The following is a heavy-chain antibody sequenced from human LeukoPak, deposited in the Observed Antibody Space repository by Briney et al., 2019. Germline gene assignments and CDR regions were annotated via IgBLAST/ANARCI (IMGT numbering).Heavy chain of an antibody. J-gene: IGHJ4*02. CDR2: INTYNGNT. CDR1: GYTFTSYG. D-gene: IGHD3-10*01. V-gene: IGHV1-18*01. Sequence: VASVKVSCKASGYTFTSYGISWVRQAPGQGLEWMGWINTYNGNTNYAQKLQGRVTMTTDTSTSTAYMELRSLRSDDTAVYYCARARLYGSGSYYDFDYWGQGTLVTVAS. CDR3: ARARLYGSGSYYDFDY.